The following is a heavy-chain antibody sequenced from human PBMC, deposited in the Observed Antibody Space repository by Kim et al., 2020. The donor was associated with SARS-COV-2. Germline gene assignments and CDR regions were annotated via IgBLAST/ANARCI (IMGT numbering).Heavy chain of an antibody. CDR3: VKGVVGHYYDSSGYGD. V-gene: IGHV3-64D*06. D-gene: IGHD3-22*01. J-gene: IGHJ4*02. CDR2: ISSNGSST. Sequence: GGSLRLSCSASGFTFSSYAMHWVRQAPGKGLEYVSAISSNGSSTYYADSVKGRFTISRDNSKNTLYLQMSSLRAEDTAVYYCVKGVVGHYYDSSGYGDWGQGTLVTVSS. CDR1: GFTFSSYA.